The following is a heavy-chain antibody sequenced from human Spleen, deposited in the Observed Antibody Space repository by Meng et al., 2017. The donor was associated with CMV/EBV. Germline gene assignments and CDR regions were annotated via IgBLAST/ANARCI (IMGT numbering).Heavy chain of an antibody. CDR2: ISSSSTYI. D-gene: IGHD6-6*01. J-gene: IGHJ4*02. V-gene: IGHV3-21*01. CDR3: ARDLYGSSLSGFDY. Sequence: GGSLRLSCAASGFTFRSYSMNWVRQAPGKGLEWVSSISSSSTYIYYADSVKGRFTISRDNAKNSLYLQMNSLRADDTAVYYCARDLYGSSLSGFDYWGQGTLVTVSS. CDR1: GFTFRSYS.